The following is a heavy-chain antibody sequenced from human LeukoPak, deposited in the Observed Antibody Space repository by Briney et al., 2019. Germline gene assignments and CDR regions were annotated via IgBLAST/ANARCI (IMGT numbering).Heavy chain of an antibody. J-gene: IGHJ5*02. Sequence: PSETLSLTCTVSGGSISSYYWSWIRQPPGKGLEWIEYIYYSGSTNYNPSLKSRVTISVDTSKNQFSLKLSSVTAADTAVYYCARDLYDSSGYPHNWFDPWGQGTLVTVSS. CDR1: GGSISSYY. D-gene: IGHD3-22*01. CDR3: ARDLYDSSGYPHNWFDP. V-gene: IGHV4-59*01. CDR2: IYYSGST.